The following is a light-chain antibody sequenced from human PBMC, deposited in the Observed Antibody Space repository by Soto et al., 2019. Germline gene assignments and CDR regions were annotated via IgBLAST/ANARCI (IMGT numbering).Light chain of an antibody. CDR2: GAS. CDR1: RTVGSN. V-gene: IGKV3-15*01. Sequence: EIVMTQSPATLSVSPGERATLSCRDSRTVGSNLAWYQQKHGQAPRLLIYGASTRATGIPARFSGSGSGTEFTLTISSLRSEDFAIYFCQQYNNWPPDRTFGQGTKVEIK. CDR3: QQYNNWPPDRT. J-gene: IGKJ1*01.